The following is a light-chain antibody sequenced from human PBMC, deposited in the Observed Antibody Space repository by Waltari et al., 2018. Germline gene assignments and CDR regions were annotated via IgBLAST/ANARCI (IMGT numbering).Light chain of an antibody. CDR3: QNYERLPVT. V-gene: IGKV3-20*01. J-gene: IGKJ1*01. CDR1: QSIGRT. CDR2: GAS. Sequence: EVVLTQSTGPLSLSPGERATLSCRASQSIGRTLTWYQQKPGQSPRLLMYGASIRAAGIPDRFSGSGSGTDFILTITRLEPEDFAVYYCQNYERLPVTFGQGTKVEIK.